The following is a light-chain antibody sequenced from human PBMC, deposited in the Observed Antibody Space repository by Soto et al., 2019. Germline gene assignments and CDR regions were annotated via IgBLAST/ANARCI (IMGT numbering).Light chain of an antibody. CDR2: GVS. V-gene: IGKV3-20*01. CDR3: QQYDGSLPYT. Sequence: EIVLTQSPGTLSLSPGERATLSCRASQTVRNSYLAWYQQKPGQAPRLLIYGVSARATGIPDRFSGSGSGTDFTLTISRLEPEDFAVFYCQQYDGSLPYTFDQGTKLEIK. J-gene: IGKJ2*01. CDR1: QTVRNSY.